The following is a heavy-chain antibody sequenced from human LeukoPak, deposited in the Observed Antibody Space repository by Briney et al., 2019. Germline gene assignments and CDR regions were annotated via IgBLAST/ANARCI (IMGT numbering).Heavy chain of an antibody. CDR2: IYYSGST. CDR1: GGSINSYN. D-gene: IGHD3-10*01. J-gene: IGHJ6*02. V-gene: IGHV4-59*08. Sequence: KPSETLSLTCTVSGGSINSYNWNWIRQPPGKGLEWIGYIYYSGSTNYNPSLKSRVTISVDTSKNQFSLKLSSVTAADTAVYYCAIGMVRGVNHYGMDVWGQGTTVTVSS. CDR3: AIGMVRGVNHYGMDV.